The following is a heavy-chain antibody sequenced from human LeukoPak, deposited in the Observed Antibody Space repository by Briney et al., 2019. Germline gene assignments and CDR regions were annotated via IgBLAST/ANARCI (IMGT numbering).Heavy chain of an antibody. J-gene: IGHJ4*02. V-gene: IGHV1-69*01. Sequence: GASVKVSCKASGGTFSSYAISWVRQAPGQGLEWMGGIIPIFGTANYAQKFQGRVTITADESTSTAYMELSSLRAEDTAVYYCARPAADCGGDCYWAFDYWGQGTLVTVSS. CDR2: IIPIFGTA. D-gene: IGHD2-21*01. CDR3: ARPAADCGGDCYWAFDY. CDR1: GGTFSSYA.